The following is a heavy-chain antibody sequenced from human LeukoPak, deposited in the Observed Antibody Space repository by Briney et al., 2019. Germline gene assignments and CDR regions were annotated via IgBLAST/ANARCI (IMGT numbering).Heavy chain of an antibody. V-gene: IGHV1-8*01. Sequence: ASVKVSCKASGYTFISYDINWVRQATGQGLEWMGWVNPNTGNTGYAQKFQGRVTMTRNTSISTAYMELSRLRSDDTAVYYCARDRPVVVTATLFDYWGQGTLVTVSS. J-gene: IGHJ4*02. D-gene: IGHD2-21*02. CDR3: ARDRPVVVTATLFDY. CDR2: VNPNTGNT. CDR1: GYTFISYD.